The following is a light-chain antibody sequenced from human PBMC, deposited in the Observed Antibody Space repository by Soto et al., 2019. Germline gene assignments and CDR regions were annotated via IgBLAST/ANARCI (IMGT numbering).Light chain of an antibody. Sequence: DIQMTQSPSSLSASVGDRVTITCRPSQSISSYLNWYQQKPGKAPKLLIYAASSLQSGVPSRFSGSGSGTDFTLTISSLQPEDFATYYCQQSYSTPLITSAQRTRLEIK. CDR3: QQSYSTPLIT. CDR2: AAS. J-gene: IGKJ5*01. V-gene: IGKV1-39*01. CDR1: QSISSY.